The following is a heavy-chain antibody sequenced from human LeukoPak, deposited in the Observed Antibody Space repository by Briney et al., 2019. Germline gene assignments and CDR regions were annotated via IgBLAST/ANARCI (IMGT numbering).Heavy chain of an antibody. CDR3: ARIFHRTDTTGTPRGFEN. V-gene: IGHV7-4-1*02. J-gene: IGHJ4*02. D-gene: IGHD1-1*01. CDR1: GYTFSTYA. CDR2: INTNTGHP. Sequence: GASVKVSCKASGYTFSTYAMNWVRQAPGQGLEWMGWINTNTGHPTYAQGFTGRFVFSLDTSVSTTYLQISSLKAEDTAVYYCARIFHRTDTTGTPRGFENWGQGTLVTVSS.